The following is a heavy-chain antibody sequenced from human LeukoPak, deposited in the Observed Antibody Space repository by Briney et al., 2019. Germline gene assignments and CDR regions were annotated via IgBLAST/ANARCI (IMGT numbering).Heavy chain of an antibody. CDR2: IFPADSDT. D-gene: IGHD3-10*01. J-gene: IGHJ5*02. CDR1: GYSFTTYW. V-gene: IGHV5-51*01. CDR3: ATTYGSGSSANWGVEWFDP. Sequence: GESLKISCKGSGYSFTTYWIGWVRQMPGIGLEWMGIIFPADSDTRYSPSFQGQVTISADKSISTAYLQWSSLKASDTAMYYCATTYGSGSSANWGVEWFDPWGQGTLVTVSS.